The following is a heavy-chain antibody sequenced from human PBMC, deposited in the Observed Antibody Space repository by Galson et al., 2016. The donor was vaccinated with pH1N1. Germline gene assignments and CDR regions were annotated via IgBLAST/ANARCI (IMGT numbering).Heavy chain of an antibody. CDR2: IFPNGTT. J-gene: IGHJ4*02. V-gene: IGHV4-61*02. Sequence: TLSLTCTVSGGSISSGNYYWTWNRPPDGQGLEWIGRIFPNGTTDYNPSLKSRLNPSLDTTKTHFSLNLNSVTAADTAVYYCARGGHSDKIKSLDYWGQGTLVTVSS. CDR3: ARGGHSDKIKSLDY. D-gene: IGHD2-21*02. CDR1: GGSISSGNYY.